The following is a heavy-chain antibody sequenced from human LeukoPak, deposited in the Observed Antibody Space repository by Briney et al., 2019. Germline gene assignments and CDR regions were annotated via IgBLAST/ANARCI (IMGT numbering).Heavy chain of an antibody. Sequence: GRSLRVSCAASGFTFSSYAMHWVRQAPGKGLEWVAFTRYDESNKYYADSVKGRFTISRDNSKNTLYLQMNSLRAEDTAVYYCAKGHISSFRYFDYWGQGTLVTVSS. J-gene: IGHJ4*02. V-gene: IGHV3-30*02. CDR3: AKGHISSFRYFDY. D-gene: IGHD6-6*01. CDR1: GFTFSSYA. CDR2: TRYDESNK.